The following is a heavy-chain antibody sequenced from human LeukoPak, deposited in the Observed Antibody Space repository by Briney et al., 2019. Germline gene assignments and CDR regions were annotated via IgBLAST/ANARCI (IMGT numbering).Heavy chain of an antibody. V-gene: IGHV4-39*07. J-gene: IGHJ4*02. CDR2: IYYSGST. D-gene: IGHD1-1*01. Sequence: PSETLSLTCTVSGGSITNSSCYWGWIRQPPGKGLEWIGSIYYSGSTYYNPSLKSRVTISVDTSKNQFSLKLSSVTAADTAVYYCAREYPERPFDYWGQGTLVTVSS. CDR3: AREYPERPFDY. CDR1: GGSITNSSCY.